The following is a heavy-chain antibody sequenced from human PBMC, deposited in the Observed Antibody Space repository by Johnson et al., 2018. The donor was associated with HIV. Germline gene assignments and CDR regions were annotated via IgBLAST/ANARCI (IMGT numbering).Heavy chain of an antibody. D-gene: IGHD3/OR15-3a*01. V-gene: IGHV3-30*04. Sequence: QVQLVESGGGVVQPGRSLRLSCAASGFTFSSYAMHWVRQAPGKGLEWVAVISYDGSNKYYADSVKGRFTISRDNSKNTLYLQMNSLRVEDTAVYYCAKDLGANKDDEWATNYYDLSVAYPVPDPRAVVGAFDIWGLGTMVTVSS. J-gene: IGHJ3*02. CDR2: ISYDGSNK. CDR3: AKDLGANKDDEWATNYYDLSVAYPVPDPRAVVGAFDI. CDR1: GFTFSSYA.